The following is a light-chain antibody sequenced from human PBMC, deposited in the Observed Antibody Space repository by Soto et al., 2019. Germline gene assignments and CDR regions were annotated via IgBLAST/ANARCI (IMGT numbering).Light chain of an antibody. Sequence: DIQLTQSPSFLSASVGDRVTITCRASQGISSYLAWYQQKPGKAPKLLIYAASTLQSGVPSRFSGSGSGTEFTLTISSLQPEDFATYDCQQLNSYLRTFGPGTKVDIK. J-gene: IGKJ3*01. V-gene: IGKV1-9*01. CDR3: QQLNSYLRT. CDR1: QGISSY. CDR2: AAS.